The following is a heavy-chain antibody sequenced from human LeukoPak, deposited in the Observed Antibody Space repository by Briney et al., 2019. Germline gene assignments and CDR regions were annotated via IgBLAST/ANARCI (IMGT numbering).Heavy chain of an antibody. V-gene: IGHV3-21*01. J-gene: IGHJ4*02. CDR2: ISSSSSYI. D-gene: IGHD1-7*01. CDR3: ARDRDWNSGFDY. Sequence: GGSLRLSCAASGFTFSSYSMNWVRQAPGKGPEWVSSISSSSSYIYYADSVKGRFTISRDNAKNSLYLQMNSLRAEDTAVYYCARDRDWNSGFDYWGQGTLVTVSS. CDR1: GFTFSSYS.